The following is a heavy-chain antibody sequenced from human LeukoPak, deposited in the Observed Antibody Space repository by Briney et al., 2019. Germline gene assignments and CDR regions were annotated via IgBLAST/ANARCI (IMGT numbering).Heavy chain of an antibody. J-gene: IGHJ4*02. D-gene: IGHD6-6*01. Sequence: GGSLTLSCTASGFSFSHYAWNWVRQAPGKGLEWVSGISGGGGNTYYADSVKGRFTISSDNSKNTLYLQMNSLRAEDTAVYYCAKERWLDTAARPMDYWGQGSLVTVSS. CDR3: AKERWLDTAARPMDY. V-gene: IGHV3-23*01. CDR2: ISGGGGNT. CDR1: GFSFSHYA.